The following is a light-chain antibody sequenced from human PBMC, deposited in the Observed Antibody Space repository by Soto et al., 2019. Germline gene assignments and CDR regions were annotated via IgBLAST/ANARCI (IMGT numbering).Light chain of an antibody. CDR1: QSIDNF. J-gene: IGKJ2*01. Sequence: DIQVTQSTSSLSASVGDRVTITCRPSQSIDNFLNWYQQKPGKAPNLLIYAASSLQSGVSSRFSGSGSGTDFTLTISSLQPEDSATYYCQLSYSLPYTFGQGTKVDIK. V-gene: IGKV1-39*01. CDR3: QLSYSLPYT. CDR2: AAS.